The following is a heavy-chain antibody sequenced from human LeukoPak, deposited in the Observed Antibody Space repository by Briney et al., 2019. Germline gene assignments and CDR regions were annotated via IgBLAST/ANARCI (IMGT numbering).Heavy chain of an antibody. J-gene: IGHJ3*01. CDR3: AKDPQGATTPPG. Sequence: GRSLRLSCAASGLTFISYGMHWVRQLQGKGLEGVAVISYDGSNKYYADSVKGRFTISRDNSKNTLYLQMNSLRAEDTAVYYCAKDPQGATTPPGWGQGTMVTVSS. D-gene: IGHD1-26*01. CDR2: ISYDGSNK. CDR1: GLTFISYG. V-gene: IGHV3-30*18.